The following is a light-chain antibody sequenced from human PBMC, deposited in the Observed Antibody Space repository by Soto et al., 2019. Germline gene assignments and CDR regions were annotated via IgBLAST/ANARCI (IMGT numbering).Light chain of an antibody. CDR2: MVS. V-gene: IGLV2-14*01. J-gene: IGLJ1*01. CDR1: SSDVGNYNY. CDR3: TSPTPGSLYV. Sequence: LTQPASVSGSPGQSITISCTGTSSDVGNYNYVSWYQQYPGRVPKLLIYMVSNRASGVSNRFSGSKSGNTASLTISGLQAEDEADYFCTSPTPGSLYVFGTGTKVTVL.